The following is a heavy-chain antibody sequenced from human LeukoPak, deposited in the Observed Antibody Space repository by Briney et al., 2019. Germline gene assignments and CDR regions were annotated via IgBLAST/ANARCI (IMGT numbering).Heavy chain of an antibody. CDR2: ISHSGST. CDR1: GYSISSGYY. V-gene: IGHV4-38-2*02. Sequence: PSETLSLTYTVSGYSISSGYYWGWIRQPPGRGLEWIGSISHSGSTYYNPSLKSRVTISIDTSKNEFSLKLTSVTPADTAVYYCAREANYYGSASYFEGTFDYWGQGSLVTVSS. D-gene: IGHD3-10*01. J-gene: IGHJ4*02. CDR3: AREANYYGSASYFEGTFDY.